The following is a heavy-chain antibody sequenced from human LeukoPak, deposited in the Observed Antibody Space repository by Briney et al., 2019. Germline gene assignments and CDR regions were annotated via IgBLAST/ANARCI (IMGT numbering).Heavy chain of an antibody. CDR2: IYYSGST. CDR3: ARENIAVAGTFDY. V-gene: IGHV4-30-4*01. D-gene: IGHD6-19*01. Sequence: SQTLSLTCTVSGGSISSGDYYWSWIRQPPGKGLEWIGYIYYSGSTYYNPSLKSRVTISVDKSKNQFSLKLSSVTAADTAVYYCARENIAVAGTFDYWGQGTLVTVSS. J-gene: IGHJ4*02. CDR1: GGSISSGDYY.